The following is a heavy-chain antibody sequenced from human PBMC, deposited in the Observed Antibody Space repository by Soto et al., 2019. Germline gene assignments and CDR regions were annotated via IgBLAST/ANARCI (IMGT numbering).Heavy chain of an antibody. CDR3: AREGQKDYYYMDV. Sequence: EVQLVESGGGLVQAGGSLRLSCAASGFTFSSYWMSWVRQAPGKGLEWVANIKQDGSEKYYADSVKGRFTISRDNAKNSLYLQMDSLRAEDTAVYYCAREGQKDYYYMDVWGKGTTVTVSS. CDR2: IKQDGSEK. J-gene: IGHJ6*03. V-gene: IGHV3-7*01. CDR1: GFTFSSYW.